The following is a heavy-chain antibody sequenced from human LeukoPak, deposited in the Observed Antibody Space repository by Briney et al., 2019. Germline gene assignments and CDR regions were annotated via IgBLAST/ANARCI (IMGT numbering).Heavy chain of an antibody. D-gene: IGHD3-3*01. CDR1: GGSISSYY. Sequence: PSETLSLTCTVSGGSISSYYWSWIRQPPGKGLEWIGYIYYSGSTNYNPSLKSRVTISVDTSKNQFSLKLSSVTAADTAVYYCARGQMEEAFGIWGQGTLVTVSS. V-gene: IGHV4-59*01. CDR2: IYYSGST. CDR3: ARGQMEEAFGI. J-gene: IGHJ4*02.